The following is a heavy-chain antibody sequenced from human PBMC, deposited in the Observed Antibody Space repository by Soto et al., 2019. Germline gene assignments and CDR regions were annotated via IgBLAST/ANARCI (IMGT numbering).Heavy chain of an antibody. V-gene: IGHV1-18*01. Sequence: ASVKVSCKASGYTFTSYGISWVRQAPGQGLEWMGWISAYNGNTNYAQKLQGRVTMTTDTSTSTAYMELRSLRSDDTAVYYCARGIEAGYCSSTSCYTGHYFDYWGQGTLVTVSS. J-gene: IGHJ4*02. CDR3: ARGIEAGYCSSTSCYTGHYFDY. D-gene: IGHD2-2*02. CDR2: ISAYNGNT. CDR1: GYTFTSYG.